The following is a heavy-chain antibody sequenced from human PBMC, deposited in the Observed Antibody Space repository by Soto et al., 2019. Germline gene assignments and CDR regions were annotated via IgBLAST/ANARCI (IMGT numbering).Heavy chain of an antibody. CDR2: IYSGGST. CDR3: ARRIGYYMDV. Sequence: PGGSLRLSCAASGLSVSNNYMMWVRQAPGKGLEWVSVIYSGGSTYYTDSVKGRFTLSRDNSENTLYLQMNSLTAEDTALYYCARRIGYYMDVWGKGTTVTVSS. CDR1: GLSVSNNY. J-gene: IGHJ6*03. V-gene: IGHV3-66*01.